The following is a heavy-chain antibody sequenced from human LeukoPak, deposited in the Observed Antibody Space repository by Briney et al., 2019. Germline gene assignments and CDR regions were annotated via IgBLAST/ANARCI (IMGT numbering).Heavy chain of an antibody. V-gene: IGHV5-51*01. CDR1: GYSFTSYW. D-gene: IGHD6-19*01. Sequence: GESLEISCKGSGYSFTSYWISWVRQMPGKGLEWMGIIYPGDSDTRYSPSFQGQVTISADKSISTAYLQWSSLKASDTAMYYCARARLAVGIPGDYWGQGAPVTVSS. CDR3: ARARLAVGIPGDY. J-gene: IGHJ4*02. CDR2: IYPGDSDT.